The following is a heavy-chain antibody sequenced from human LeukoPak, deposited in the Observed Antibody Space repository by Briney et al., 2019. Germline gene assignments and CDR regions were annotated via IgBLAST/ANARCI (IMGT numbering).Heavy chain of an antibody. D-gene: IGHD6-19*01. CDR1: GGTFSSYA. V-gene: IGHV1-69*13. CDR3: AREAVAGRSVFDY. CDR2: IIPIFGTA. Sequence: SVKVSCKASGGTFSSYAISWVRQAPGQGLEWMGGIIPIFGTANYAQKFQGRVTITANESTSTAYMELSSLRSEDTAVYYCAREAVAGRSVFDYWGQGTLVTVSS. J-gene: IGHJ4*02.